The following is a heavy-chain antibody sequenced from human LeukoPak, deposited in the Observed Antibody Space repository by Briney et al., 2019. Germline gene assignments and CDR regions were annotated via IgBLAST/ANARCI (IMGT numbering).Heavy chain of an antibody. Sequence: GGSLRLSCAASGFTFSTYAMSWVRQAPGKGLEWVSVVSGGGVNTYYVDSVKGRFTISRDNSKNTLYLQMNSLRAEDTAVYYCSKDPRGGYSGSWYFDYWGQGTLVTVSS. CDR3: SKDPRGGYSGSWYFDY. V-gene: IGHV3-23*01. D-gene: IGHD1-26*01. J-gene: IGHJ4*02. CDR1: GFTFSTYA. CDR2: VSGGGVNT.